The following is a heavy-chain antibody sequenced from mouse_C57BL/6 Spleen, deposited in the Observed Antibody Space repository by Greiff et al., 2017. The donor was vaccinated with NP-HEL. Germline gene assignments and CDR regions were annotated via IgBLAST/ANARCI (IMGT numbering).Heavy chain of an antibody. CDR2: IYPGDGDT. CDR3: ARLTTESFAY. CDR1: GYAFSSYW. J-gene: IGHJ3*01. D-gene: IGHD1-1*01. Sequence: QVQLKESGAELVKPGASVKISCKASGYAFSSYWMNWVKQRPGKGLEWIGQIYPGDGDTNYNGKFKGKATLTADKSSSTAYMQLSSLTSEDSAVYFCARLTTESFAYWGQGTLVTVSA. V-gene: IGHV1-80*01.